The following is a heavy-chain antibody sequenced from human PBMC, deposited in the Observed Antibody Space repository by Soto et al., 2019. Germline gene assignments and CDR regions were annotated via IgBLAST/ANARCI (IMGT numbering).Heavy chain of an antibody. Sequence: PGESLKISCKGSGYNFPSYWIGWVRQMPGKGLEWMGIIYPRDSDTRYSPSFQGQVTISADKSITTAYLQWSSLKASDTAMYYCTRSGQLYTFDSWGQGTLVTVSS. D-gene: IGHD6-6*01. CDR3: TRSGQLYTFDS. J-gene: IGHJ4*02. V-gene: IGHV5-51*01. CDR2: IYPRDSDT. CDR1: GYNFPSYW.